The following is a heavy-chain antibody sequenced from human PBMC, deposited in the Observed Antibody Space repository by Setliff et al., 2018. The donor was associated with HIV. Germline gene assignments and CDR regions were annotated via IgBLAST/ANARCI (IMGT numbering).Heavy chain of an antibody. D-gene: IGHD3-9*01. V-gene: IGHV4-31*03. Sequence: SETLSLTCTVSGDSVSSGAYYWSWIRQLPGKGLEYIGYISYRGTTYYNPSLKNRVTISLDKSENQFSLRLSSVAAADTAVYYCARAYDVLTGYFDYWGQGTLVTVSS. CDR3: ARAYDVLTGYFDY. CDR1: GDSVSSGAYY. CDR2: ISYRGTT. J-gene: IGHJ4*02.